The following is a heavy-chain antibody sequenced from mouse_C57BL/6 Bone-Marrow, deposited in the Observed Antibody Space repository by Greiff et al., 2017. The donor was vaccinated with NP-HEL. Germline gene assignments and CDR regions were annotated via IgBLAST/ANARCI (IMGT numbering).Heavy chain of an antibody. CDR1: GFSLTSYA. Sequence: VMLVESGPGLVAPSQSLSITCTVSGFSLTSYAISWVRQPPGKGLEWLGVIWTGGGTNYNSALKSRLSISKDNSKSQVFLKMNSLQTDDTARYYCATVITTVARYFDVWGTGTTVTVSS. D-gene: IGHD1-1*01. CDR2: IWTGGGT. J-gene: IGHJ1*03. CDR3: ATVITTVARYFDV. V-gene: IGHV2-9-1*01.